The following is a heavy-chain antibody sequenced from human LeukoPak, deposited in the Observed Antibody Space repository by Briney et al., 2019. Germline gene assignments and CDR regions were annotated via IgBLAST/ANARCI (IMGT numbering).Heavy chain of an antibody. V-gene: IGHV3-11*04. CDR3: ASTLFQTYYYGSGDAFDI. Sequence: GGSLRLSCAASGFTFSDYYMSWIRQAPGKGLEWVSYISSSGSTIYYADSVKGRFTISRDNAKNSLYLQMNSLRAEDTAVYYCASTLFQTYYYGSGDAFDIWGQGTMVAVSS. D-gene: IGHD3-10*01. CDR2: ISSSGSTI. CDR1: GFTFSDYY. J-gene: IGHJ3*02.